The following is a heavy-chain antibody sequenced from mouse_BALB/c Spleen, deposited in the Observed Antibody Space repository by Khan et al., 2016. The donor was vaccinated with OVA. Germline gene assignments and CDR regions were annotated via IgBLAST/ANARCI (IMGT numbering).Heavy chain of an antibody. Sequence: QLQESGPELMKPGASVKISCKASGYSFTNYYIHWVKQSHGQSLEWLGYIDPFNGGTTYNQKFKGTATLTVDKSSSTAYMHLNNLTSEDSAVYYCTGLGTTGWFTYWGQGTLVTVSA. CDR3: TGLGTTGWFTY. V-gene: IGHV1S135*01. CDR2: IDPFNGGT. CDR1: GYSFTNYY. D-gene: IGHD2-13*01. J-gene: IGHJ3*01.